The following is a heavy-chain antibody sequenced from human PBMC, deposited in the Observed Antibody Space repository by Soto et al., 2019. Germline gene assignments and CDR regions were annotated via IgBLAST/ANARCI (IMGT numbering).Heavy chain of an antibody. CDR3: ARSITFDWLFFDY. D-gene: IGHD3-9*01. CDR1: GGTFSSYA. V-gene: IGHV1-69*13. CDR2: IIPIFGTA. J-gene: IGHJ4*02. Sequence: GASVKVSCKASGGTFSSYAISWVRQAPGQGLEWMGGIIPIFGTANYAQKFQGRVTITADESTSTAYMKLSSVTAADTAVYYCARSITFDWLFFDYWGQGTLVTVSS.